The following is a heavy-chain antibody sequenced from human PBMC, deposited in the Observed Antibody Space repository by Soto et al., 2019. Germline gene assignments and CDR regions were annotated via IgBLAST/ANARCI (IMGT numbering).Heavy chain of an antibody. CDR3: ASRPGYCTNGVCYNHFDY. CDR2: IFHSGST. CDR1: GASIISGDYY. J-gene: IGHJ4*02. V-gene: IGHV4-30-4*01. Sequence: SETLSLTCTVSGASIISGDYYWTWIRQPPGKGLEWIGYIFHSGSTYYSPSLRSRLTISVDTSKNQFSLKLSSVTAADTAVYYCASRPGYCTNGVCYNHFDYWGQGALVTVSS. D-gene: IGHD2-8*01.